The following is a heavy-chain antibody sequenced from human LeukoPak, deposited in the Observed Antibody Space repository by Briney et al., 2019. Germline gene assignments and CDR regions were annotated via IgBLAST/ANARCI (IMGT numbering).Heavy chain of an antibody. V-gene: IGHV3-48*03. CDR3: VRDAAYGSGWYDY. D-gene: IGHD6-19*01. Sequence: GGSLRLSCTASGFTFRNYDMNWVRQAPGKGLDWVSYIGPSGSTKYYADSVKGRFTISRDNARNSLSLQMNSLRAEDTAVYSCVRDAAYGSGWYDYWGQGTLVTVSS. J-gene: IGHJ4*02. CDR2: IGPSGSTK. CDR1: GFTFRNYD.